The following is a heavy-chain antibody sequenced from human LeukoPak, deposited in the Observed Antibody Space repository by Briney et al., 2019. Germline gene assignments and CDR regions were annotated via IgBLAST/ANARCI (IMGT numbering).Heavy chain of an antibody. Sequence: GGSLRLSCAASGFTFSTYSMNWVRQAPGKGLEWVSYISSSGSTIYYADSVKGRFTISRDNAKNSLYLQMNSLRAEDTAVYYCARGGWGSYWFDYWGQGTLVTVSS. CDR1: GFTFSTYS. CDR3: ARGGWGSYWFDY. V-gene: IGHV3-48*04. CDR2: ISSSGSTI. J-gene: IGHJ4*02. D-gene: IGHD1-26*01.